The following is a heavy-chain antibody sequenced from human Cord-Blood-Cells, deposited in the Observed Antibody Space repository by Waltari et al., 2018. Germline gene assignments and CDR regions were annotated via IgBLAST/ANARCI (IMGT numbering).Heavy chain of an antibody. CDR1: GYTFTSYD. J-gene: IGHJ4*02. V-gene: IGHV1-8*03. CDR2: MNTNSGNA. Sequence: QVQLVQSGAEVKKPGASVKVSCKASGYTFTSYDINGVRQATGQGLEWMGGMNTNSGNAGYAQKFQVRVTITRNTSISTAYMELSSLRSEDTAVYYCAREGSVRFDYWGQGTLVTVSS. CDR3: AREGSVRFDY.